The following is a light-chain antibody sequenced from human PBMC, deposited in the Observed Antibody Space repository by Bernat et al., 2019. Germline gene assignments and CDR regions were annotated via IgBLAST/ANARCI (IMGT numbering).Light chain of an antibody. V-gene: IGLV3-1*01. J-gene: IGLJ1*01. CDR1: KLGDKY. CDR2: QDS. Sequence: SYELTQPPSVSVSPGQTAKIACSGDKLGDKYASWYQQRPGQSPVLIIYQDSKRPSGIPERFSGSKSGNTATLTISGTQSMDEADYYCQAWVRNTVFGTGTKVTVL. CDR3: QAWVRNTV.